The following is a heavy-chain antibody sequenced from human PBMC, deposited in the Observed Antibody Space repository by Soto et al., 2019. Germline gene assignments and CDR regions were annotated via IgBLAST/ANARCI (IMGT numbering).Heavy chain of an antibody. CDR1: GYTFSNFC. J-gene: IGHJ4*02. D-gene: IGHD3-3*01. Sequence: RASVKVSCKASGYTFSNFCLSWVLQAPGQGLEWMGWISPSNGQTIYAQNFHGRVTMTTDTSTATAHMELRSLISDDTAVYYCARVIMIFGVANLGSYFDYWGQGTRVTVSS. V-gene: IGHV1-18*01. CDR3: ARVIMIFGVANLGSYFDY. CDR2: ISPSNGQT.